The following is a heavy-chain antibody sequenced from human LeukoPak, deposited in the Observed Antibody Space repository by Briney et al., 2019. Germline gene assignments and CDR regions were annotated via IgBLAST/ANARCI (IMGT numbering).Heavy chain of an antibody. D-gene: IGHD5-12*01. Sequence: GGSLRLSCAASGFTFSSYGMHWVRQAPGKGLEWVAVIWYDGSNKYYADSVKGRFTISRDNSKNTLYLQKNSLRAEDTAVYYCASRYSGYEDAFDIWVRGAMVTVSS. CDR3: ASRYSGYEDAFDI. J-gene: IGHJ3*02. CDR2: IWYDGSNK. CDR1: GFTFSSYG. V-gene: IGHV3-33*01.